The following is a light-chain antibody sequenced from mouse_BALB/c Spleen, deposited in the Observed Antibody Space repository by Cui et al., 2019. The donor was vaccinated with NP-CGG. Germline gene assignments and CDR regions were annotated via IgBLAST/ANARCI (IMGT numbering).Light chain of an antibody. CDR3: ALWYSNHWV. J-gene: IGLJ1*01. CDR2: GTN. V-gene: IGLV1*01. CDR1: TGAVTTSNY. Sequence: QAVFTQEAALATTPGETVTLTCRSSTGAVTTSNYANWVQEKPDHLFTGLIGGTNNRTPSVPARFSGSLIGDKAALTITGAQTEDEAIYFCALWYSNHWVFGGGTKLTVL.